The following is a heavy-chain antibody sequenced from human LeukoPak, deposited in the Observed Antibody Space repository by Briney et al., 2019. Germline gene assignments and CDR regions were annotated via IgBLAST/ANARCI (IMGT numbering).Heavy chain of an antibody. J-gene: IGHJ6*03. CDR2: IYYSGST. V-gene: IGHV4-39*07. CDR1: GDSISSSSSY. D-gene: IGHD4-17*01. CDR3: ARVATYGDYGVYYYYYMDV. Sequence: SETLSLTCTVSGDSISSSSSYWGWIRQPPGEGLEWIGSIYYSGSTNYNPSLKSRVTISVDTSKNQFSLKLSSVTAADTAVYYCARVATYGDYGVYYYYYMDVWGKGTTVTISS.